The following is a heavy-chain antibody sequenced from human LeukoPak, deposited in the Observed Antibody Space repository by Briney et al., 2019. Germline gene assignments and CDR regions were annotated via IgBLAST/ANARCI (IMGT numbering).Heavy chain of an antibody. CDR2: ISGSGGST. CDR1: GFTFSSYA. D-gene: IGHD2-2*01. V-gene: IGHV3-23*01. CDR3: AKDPYCSSTSCYSPFDY. J-gene: IGHJ4*02. Sequence: PGGSLRLSCAASGFTFSSYAMSWVRQAPGKGLEWVSAISGSGGSTYYADSVKGRFTISRDNSKNTLYLQMNSLRAEDTAVYYCAKDPYCSSTSCYSPFDYWGQGTLVTVSS.